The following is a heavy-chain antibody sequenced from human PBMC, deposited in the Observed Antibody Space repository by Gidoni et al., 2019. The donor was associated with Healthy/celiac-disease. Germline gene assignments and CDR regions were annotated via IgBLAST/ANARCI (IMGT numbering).Heavy chain of an antibody. CDR2: ISGSGGST. V-gene: IGHV3-23*01. D-gene: IGHD6-13*01. J-gene: IGHJ4*02. Sequence: EVQLLESGGGLVQPGGSLRLSCAASGFTFSSYAMSWVRQAPGKGLEWVSAISGSGGSTYYANSVKGRFTISRDNSKNTLYLQMNSLRAEDTAVYYCADPGIAAAGYSYWGQGTLVTVSS. CDR1: GFTFSSYA. CDR3: ADPGIAAAGYSY.